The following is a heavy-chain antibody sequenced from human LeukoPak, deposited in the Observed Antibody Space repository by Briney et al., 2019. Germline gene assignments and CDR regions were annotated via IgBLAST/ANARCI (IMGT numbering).Heavy chain of an antibody. CDR2: INPSGGSP. J-gene: IGHJ5*02. D-gene: IGHD2-2*01. CDR3: ARDSSSSSLADP. CDR1: GYTFTNSF. Sequence: GASVNVSCKASGYTFTNSFMHWVRQAPGQGLEGMGIINPSGGSPTYAQKFQGRVTMTRDTSTSTVYMELSSLRSEDTAMYYCARDSSSSSLADPWGQGTLVTVSS. V-gene: IGHV1-46*01.